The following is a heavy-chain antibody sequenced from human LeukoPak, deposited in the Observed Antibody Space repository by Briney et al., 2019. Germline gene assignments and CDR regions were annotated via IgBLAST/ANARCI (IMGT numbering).Heavy chain of an antibody. CDR2: IIPMFGAA. Sequence: SVKVSCKAPGGTFNTYGITWVRQAPGQGLEWLGGIIPMFGAANYAQKFQGRVTITADRSTTTAYMELTGLRSDDTAVYYCARDLRDGYNSAPTYWGQGTLVTVSS. J-gene: IGHJ4*02. D-gene: IGHD5-24*01. CDR3: ARDLRDGYNSAPTY. CDR1: GGTFNTYG. V-gene: IGHV1-69*06.